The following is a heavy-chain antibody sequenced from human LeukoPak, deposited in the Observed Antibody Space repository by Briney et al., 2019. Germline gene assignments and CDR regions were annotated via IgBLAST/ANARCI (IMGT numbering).Heavy chain of an antibody. Sequence: QAGGSLRLSCAASGFTFSSYAMSWVRQAPGKGLEWVSAISGSGGSTYYADSVKGRFTISRDNSKNTLYLQMNSLRAEYTAVYYCAKASAGYSSGWGFDYWGQGTLVTVSS. D-gene: IGHD6-19*01. V-gene: IGHV3-23*01. CDR2: ISGSGGST. CDR1: GFTFSSYA. CDR3: AKASAGYSSGWGFDY. J-gene: IGHJ4*02.